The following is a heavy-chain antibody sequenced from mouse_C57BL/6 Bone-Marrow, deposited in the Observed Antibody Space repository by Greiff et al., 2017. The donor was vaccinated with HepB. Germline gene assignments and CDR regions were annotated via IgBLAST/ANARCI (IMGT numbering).Heavy chain of an antibody. CDR1: GYTFTSYW. J-gene: IGHJ3*01. V-gene: IGHV1-64*01. CDR2: IHPNSGST. Sequence: QVQLQQPGAELVKPGASVKLSCKASGYTFTSYWMHWVQQRPGKGLEWIGMIHPNSGSTNYNEKFKSKATLTVDKSSSTAYMQLSSLTSEDSAVYYCAREGGVLWFAYWGQGTLVTVSA. D-gene: IGHD5-1*01. CDR3: AREGGVLWFAY.